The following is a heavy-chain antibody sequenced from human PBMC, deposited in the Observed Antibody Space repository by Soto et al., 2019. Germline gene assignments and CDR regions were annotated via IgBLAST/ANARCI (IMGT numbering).Heavy chain of an antibody. D-gene: IGHD3-10*01. J-gene: IGHJ5*01. CDR2: INHSGSA. CDR3: ARGQLGTLLRGVTNWFES. Sequence: QVQLQQWGAGLLKPSETLSLTCAVYGGSFSGHYWNWIRRPPGKGLEWIGEINHSGSAHYNPSLKMRISMSVDTLKDQISLQLSSVTAADTAVYYCARGQLGTLLRGVTNWFESWGQGTLVTVSS. CDR1: GGSFSGHY. V-gene: IGHV4-34*01.